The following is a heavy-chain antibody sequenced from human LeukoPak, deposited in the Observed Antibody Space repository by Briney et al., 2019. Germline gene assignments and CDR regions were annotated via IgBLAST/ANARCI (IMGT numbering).Heavy chain of an antibody. Sequence: SVKVSCKASGGTFSSYAISWVRQTPGQGLEWMGGIIPIFGTANYAQKFQGRVTITADESTSTAYMELSSLRSEDTAVYYCAREDTAMVLVDYWGQGALVTVSS. V-gene: IGHV1-69*13. D-gene: IGHD5-18*01. J-gene: IGHJ4*02. CDR1: GGTFSSYA. CDR2: IIPIFGTA. CDR3: AREDTAMVLVDY.